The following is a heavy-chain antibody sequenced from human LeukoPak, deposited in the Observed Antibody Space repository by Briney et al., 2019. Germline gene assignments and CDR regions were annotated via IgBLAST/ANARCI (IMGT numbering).Heavy chain of an antibody. J-gene: IGHJ4*02. CDR3: ARTNYDSSGYYWGYYFDY. CDR1: GFTLSDYW. D-gene: IGHD3-22*01. CDR2: IKQDGSEK. Sequence: GGSLRLSCAASGFTLSDYWMTWVRQAPGKGLEWVANIKQDGSEKYYVDSVKGRFTISGDNAKNSLYLQMNSLRAEDTAVYYCARTNYDSSGYYWGYYFDYWGQGTLVTVSS. V-gene: IGHV3-7*01.